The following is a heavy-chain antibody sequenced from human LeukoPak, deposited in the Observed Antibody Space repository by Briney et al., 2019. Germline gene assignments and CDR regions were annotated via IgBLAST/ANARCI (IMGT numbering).Heavy chain of an antibody. Sequence: PSETLSLTCAVYGGSFSGYYWSWIRQPPGKGLEWIGEINHSGSTNYNPSLKSRVTISVDTSKNQFSLKLSSVTAAGTAVYYCARVGSYDYVWGSYRYDYYYGMDVWGQGTTVTVSS. D-gene: IGHD3-16*02. CDR3: ARVGSYDYVWGSYRYDYYYGMDV. V-gene: IGHV4-34*01. CDR1: GGSFSGYY. J-gene: IGHJ6*02. CDR2: INHSGST.